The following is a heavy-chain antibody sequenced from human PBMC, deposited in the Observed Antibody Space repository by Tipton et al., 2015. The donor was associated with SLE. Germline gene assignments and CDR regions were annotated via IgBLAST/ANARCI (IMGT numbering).Heavy chain of an antibody. V-gene: IGHV3-7*01. D-gene: IGHD6-13*01. CDR2: IKQDGSEK. CDR1: GFTFSSYW. J-gene: IGHJ4*02. CDR3: ARVRKSIAAAGGYYFDY. Sequence: GSLRLSCAASGFTFSSYWMHWVRQAPGKGLEWVANIKQDGSEKYYVDSVKGRFTISRDNAKNSLYLQMNSLRAEDTAVYYCARVRKSIAAAGGYYFDYWGQGTLVTVSS.